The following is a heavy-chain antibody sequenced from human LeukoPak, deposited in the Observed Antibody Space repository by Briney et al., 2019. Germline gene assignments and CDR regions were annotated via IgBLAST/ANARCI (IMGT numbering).Heavy chain of an antibody. V-gene: IGHV3-66*01. CDR1: GLTVSSNY. D-gene: IGHD3-22*01. CDR3: ARVWGSSGDDVFDI. CDR2: IYSDDST. Sequence: GGSLRLSCAASGLTVSSNYMSWVRQAPGKGLEWVSVIYSDDSTYYADSVRGRFTISRDNSKNTLYLQMNSLRAEDTAVYYCARVWGSSGDDVFDIWGQGTMVTVSS. J-gene: IGHJ3*02.